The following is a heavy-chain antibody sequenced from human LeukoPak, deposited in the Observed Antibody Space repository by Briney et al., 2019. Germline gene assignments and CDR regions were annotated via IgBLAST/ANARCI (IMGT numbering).Heavy chain of an antibody. D-gene: IGHD2-2*01. Sequence: GASLRLSCAASGFTFSSYAMSWVRQAPGKGLEWVSAISGSGGSTYYADSVKGRFTISRDNSKNTLYLQMNSLRAEDTAVYYCAKVDGYCSSTSCPRWGQGTLVTVSS. CDR2: ISGSGGST. J-gene: IGHJ4*02. V-gene: IGHV3-23*01. CDR3: AKVDGYCSSTSCPR. CDR1: GFTFSSYA.